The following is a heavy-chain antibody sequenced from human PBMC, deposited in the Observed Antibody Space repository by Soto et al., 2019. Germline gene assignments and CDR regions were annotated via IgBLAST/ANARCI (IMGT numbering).Heavy chain of an antibody. V-gene: IGHV4-34*01. D-gene: IGHD3-3*01. Sequence: QVQLQQWGAGLLKPSETLSLTCAVYGGSFSGYYWSWIRQPPGKGLEWIGEINHSGSTNYNPSLKSRVTISVDTSKNQFSLKLSSVTAADTAVYYCARGPRSYDFWSGYYTGLGYYMDVWGKGTTVTVSS. CDR2: INHSGST. CDR3: ARGPRSYDFWSGYYTGLGYYMDV. J-gene: IGHJ6*03. CDR1: GGSFSGYY.